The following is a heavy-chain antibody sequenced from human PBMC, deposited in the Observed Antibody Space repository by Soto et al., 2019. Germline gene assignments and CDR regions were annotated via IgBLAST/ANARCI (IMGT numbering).Heavy chain of an antibody. V-gene: IGHV3-23*01. CDR3: AKWLRGGSYYCDF. J-gene: IGHJ4*02. D-gene: IGHD2-15*01. CDR1: GFTFTSYA. Sequence: HPGGSLRLSCQASGFTFTSYAMSWVRQTPEKGLEWVSLVDSSRNTFYPDSVRGRFTVSRDNSKNTVYLHMNSLRAEDTALYYCAKWLRGGSYYCDFWGRGTMVTVSS. CDR2: VDSSRNT.